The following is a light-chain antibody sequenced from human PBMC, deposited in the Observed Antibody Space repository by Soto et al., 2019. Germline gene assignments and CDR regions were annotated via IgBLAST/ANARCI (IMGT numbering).Light chain of an antibody. CDR2: DAS. Sequence: DIQMTQSPSSLSASLGDRVTITCQASHDISIYLNGYQQKPGKAPKLLIYDASNLETGVPSRFIGSGSGTDFTFTISSLQPEDIAANYSQQYDNRPTLTFGGGTKVDIK. CDR3: QQYDNRPTLT. CDR1: HDISIY. J-gene: IGKJ4*01. V-gene: IGKV1-33*01.